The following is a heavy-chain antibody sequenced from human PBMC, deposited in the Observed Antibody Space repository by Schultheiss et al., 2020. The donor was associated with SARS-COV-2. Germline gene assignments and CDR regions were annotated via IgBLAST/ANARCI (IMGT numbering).Heavy chain of an antibody. Sequence: GGSLRLSCAASGFTVSSKYMTWVRQAPGKGLEWVSLISSGGTTYYADSVKGRFTISRDNAKNTLYLQMNSLRAEDTAVYYCATDLGSSFDSWGRGTLVTVSS. D-gene: IGHD3-10*01. CDR1: GFTVSSKY. J-gene: IGHJ4*02. V-gene: IGHV3-53*03. CDR3: ATDLGSSFDS. CDR2: ISSGGTT.